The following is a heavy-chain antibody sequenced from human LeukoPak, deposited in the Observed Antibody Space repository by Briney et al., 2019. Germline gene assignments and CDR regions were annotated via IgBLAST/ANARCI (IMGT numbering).Heavy chain of an antibody. CDR3: ARDTYYDSSGYYDNWFDP. D-gene: IGHD3-22*01. Sequence: AGGSLRLSCAASGFTFSSYAMHWVRQAPGKGLEWVAVISYDGSNKYYADSVKGRFTISRDNSKNTLYLQMNSLRAEDTAVYYCARDTYYDSSGYYDNWFDPWGQGTLVTVSS. CDR1: GFTFSSYA. CDR2: ISYDGSNK. J-gene: IGHJ5*02. V-gene: IGHV3-30-3*01.